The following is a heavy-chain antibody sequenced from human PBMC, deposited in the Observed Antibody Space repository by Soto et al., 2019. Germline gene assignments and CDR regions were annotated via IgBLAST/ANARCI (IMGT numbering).Heavy chain of an antibody. V-gene: IGHV3-23*01. D-gene: IGHD2-8*02. CDR3: AKDPSTGAHDC. CDR2: IHPSGGST. Sequence: GGSLRLSCAAAGFMFSNYGMSWVRQAPGKGLQWVATIHPSGGSTHYAESVRGRFTISRDNSRDTLYLQMNSLTAEDTAVYYCAKDPSTGAHDCWGQGAQVTVSS. J-gene: IGHJ4*02. CDR1: GFMFSNYG.